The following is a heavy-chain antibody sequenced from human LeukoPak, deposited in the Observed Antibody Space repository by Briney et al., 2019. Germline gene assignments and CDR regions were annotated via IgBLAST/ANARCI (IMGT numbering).Heavy chain of an antibody. D-gene: IGHD3-22*01. CDR3: AREAPYYDSSGYYSAAFDI. J-gene: IGHJ3*02. CDR1: GFTFSSYS. CDR2: ISSSSSYI. Sequence: GGSLRLSCAVSGFTFSSYSMNWVRQAPGKGLEWVSSISSSSSYIYYADSVKGRFTISRDNAKNSLYLQMNSLRAEDTAVYYCAREAPYYDSSGYYSAAFDIWGQGTMVTVSS. V-gene: IGHV3-21*01.